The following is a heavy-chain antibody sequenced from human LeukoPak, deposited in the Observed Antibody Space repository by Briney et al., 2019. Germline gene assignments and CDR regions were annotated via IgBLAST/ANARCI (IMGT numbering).Heavy chain of an antibody. J-gene: IGHJ5*02. Sequence: PSETLSLTCTVSGGSISSYYWSWIRQPAGKGLEWIGRIYTSGSTNYNPSLKSRVTMSVDTSKNQFSLKLSSVTAADTAVYYCARDFCGGDCYSFWFDPWGQGTLSPSPQ. D-gene: IGHD2-21*02. V-gene: IGHV4-4*07. CDR2: IYTSGST. CDR1: GGSISSYY. CDR3: ARDFCGGDCYSFWFDP.